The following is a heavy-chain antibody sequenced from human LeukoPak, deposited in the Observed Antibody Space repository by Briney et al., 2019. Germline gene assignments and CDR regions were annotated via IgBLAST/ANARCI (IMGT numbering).Heavy chain of an antibody. D-gene: IGHD3-22*01. CDR2: ISGSGGST. CDR1: GFTFSSYA. CDR3: ARVPLTYYDSSGYYPSTTDY. V-gene: IGHV3-23*01. Sequence: GGSLRLSCAASGFTFSSYAMSWVRQAPGKGLEWVSAISGSGGSTYYADSVKGRFTISRDNSKNTLYLQMNSLRAEDTAVYYCARVPLTYYDSSGYYPSTTDYWGQGTLVTVSS. J-gene: IGHJ4*02.